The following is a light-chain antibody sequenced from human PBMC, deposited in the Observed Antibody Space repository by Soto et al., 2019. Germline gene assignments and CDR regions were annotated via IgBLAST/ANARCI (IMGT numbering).Light chain of an antibody. V-gene: IGLV2-14*01. CDR2: EVS. CDR1: SSDVGGYNS. Sequence: QSVLTQPASVSGSPGQSITISCTGTSSDVGGYNSVSWYQQHPGKAPKLLIYEVSNRPSGVSNRFSGSKSGNTASLTISGLQTEDEADYYCSSYTSISTLVVFGGGTQLTVL. CDR3: SSYTSISTLVV. J-gene: IGLJ2*01.